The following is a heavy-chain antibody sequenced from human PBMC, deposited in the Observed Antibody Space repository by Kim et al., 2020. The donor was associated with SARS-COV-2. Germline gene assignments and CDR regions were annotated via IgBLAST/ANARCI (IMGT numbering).Heavy chain of an antibody. D-gene: IGHD3-10*01. Sequence: SETLSLTCAVYGGSFSGYYWSWIRQPPGKGLEWIGEINHSGSTNYNPSLKSRVTISVDTSKNQFSLKLSSVTAADTAVYYCARSLWFGELPLGYWGQGTL. CDR3: ARSLWFGELPLGY. CDR2: INHSGST. CDR1: GGSFSGYY. V-gene: IGHV4-34*01. J-gene: IGHJ4*02.